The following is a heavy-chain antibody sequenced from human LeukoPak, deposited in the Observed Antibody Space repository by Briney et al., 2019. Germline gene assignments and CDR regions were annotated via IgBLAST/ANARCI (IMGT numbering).Heavy chain of an antibody. J-gene: IGHJ6*02. CDR1: GGTFNIYE. Sequence: PGGSLRLSCAASGGTFNIYEMNWVRQAPGMGLEWVSYISSRGRTIYYIDSVKGRFTISRDNAKNSVFLQMNSLRAEDTAVYYCAREVGSAGGYGMDVWGQGTTVTVSS. D-gene: IGHD2-15*01. CDR3: AREVGSAGGYGMDV. CDR2: ISSRGRTI. V-gene: IGHV3-48*03.